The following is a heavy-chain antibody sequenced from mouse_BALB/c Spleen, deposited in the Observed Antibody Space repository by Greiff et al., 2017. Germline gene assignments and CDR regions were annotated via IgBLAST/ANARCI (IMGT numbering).Heavy chain of an antibody. CDR2: IYPGDGST. Sequence: VQLQQSGPELVKPGASVKMSCKASGYTFTSYYIHWVKQRPGQGLEWIGWIYPGDGSTMYNEKFKGKTTLTADKSSSTAYMLLISLTSEDSAIYFCARRFITTVGAFDYWGQGTTLTVSS. CDR3: ARRFITTVGAFDY. V-gene: IGHV1S56*01. CDR1: GYTFTSYY. D-gene: IGHD1-1*01. J-gene: IGHJ2*01.